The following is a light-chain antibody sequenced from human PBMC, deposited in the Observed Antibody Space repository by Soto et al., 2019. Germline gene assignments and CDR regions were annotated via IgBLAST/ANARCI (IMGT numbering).Light chain of an antibody. CDR1: GSNIGSNT. CDR2: SSD. J-gene: IGLJ7*01. Sequence: QSVLTQPPSASGTPGQRVTISCSGSGSNIGSNTVNWYQQLPGTAPKLLIYSSDQRPSGVPDRFSGSKSGTSASLAITGLRSEDEADYYCAAWDDSLQGWVFGGGTQLTVL. CDR3: AAWDDSLQGWV. V-gene: IGLV1-44*01.